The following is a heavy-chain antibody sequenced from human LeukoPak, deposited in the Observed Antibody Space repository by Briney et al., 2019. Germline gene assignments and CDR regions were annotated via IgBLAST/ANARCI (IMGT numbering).Heavy chain of an antibody. CDR2: FFYSGST. J-gene: IGHJ4*02. D-gene: IGHD3-3*01. V-gene: IGHV4-39*01. CDR1: GGSISSSTYY. Sequence: SETLSLTCTVSGGSISSSTYYWGWVRQPPGKGLEWIGSFFYSGSTYYNPSLKSRLTMSVDTSNNQFSLKLMSVTAADTAVYYCASGTSTYYELYFWGQGTLVTVSS. CDR3: ASGTSTYYELYF.